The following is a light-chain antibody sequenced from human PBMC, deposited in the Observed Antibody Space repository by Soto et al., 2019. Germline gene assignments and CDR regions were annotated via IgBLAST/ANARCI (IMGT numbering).Light chain of an antibody. Sequence: QSVLTQPRSVSWSPGQSVTISCTGTSSDVGGYNYVSLYQQHPGKAPKLMIYDVSKRPSGVPDRFSGSKSGNTASLTISGLQAEDEADYYCCSYAGSFNYVFGTGTKVTV. CDR1: SSDVGGYNY. CDR3: CSYAGSFNYV. V-gene: IGLV2-11*01. CDR2: DVS. J-gene: IGLJ1*01.